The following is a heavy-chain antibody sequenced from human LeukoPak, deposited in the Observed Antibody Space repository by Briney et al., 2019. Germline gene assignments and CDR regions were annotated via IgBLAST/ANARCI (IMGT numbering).Heavy chain of an antibody. J-gene: IGHJ3*02. CDR3: VRIAAYYYDSSGKTNDVFDI. CDR2: IYTSGNT. CDR1: GDSMPGYY. V-gene: IGHV4-4*07. Sequence: PSETLSLTCSVSGDSMPGYYWSWIRQPAGKGLEWIGRIYTSGNTDYNPSLKSRVTMSVDTSRTQFSLKLTSVTAADTAVYYCVRIAAYYYDSSGKTNDVFDIWGQGTMVIVSS. D-gene: IGHD3-22*01.